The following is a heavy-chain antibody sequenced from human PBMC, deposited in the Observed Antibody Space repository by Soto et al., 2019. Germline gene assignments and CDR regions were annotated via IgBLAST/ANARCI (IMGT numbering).Heavy chain of an antibody. CDR3: AGRDGHNRRKAPYYYYYYGVVV. CDR1: GFSFSSYE. Sequence: EVQLVESGGGLVRPGGSLRVSCAASGFSFSSYEMNWVRQAPGKGLEWVSYISSSGATTYYADSVKGRYTISRDNARSSLYLQINSLRAEDTAVYYCAGRDGHNRRKAPYYYYYYGVVVWGQGTTVTVSS. J-gene: IGHJ6*02. D-gene: IGHD2-15*01. CDR2: ISSSGATT. V-gene: IGHV3-48*03.